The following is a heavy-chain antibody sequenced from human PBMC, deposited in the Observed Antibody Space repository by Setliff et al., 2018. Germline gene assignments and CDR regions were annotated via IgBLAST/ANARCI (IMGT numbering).Heavy chain of an antibody. CDR1: GGSFSDYY. Sequence: PSETLSLTCTVYGGSFSDYYWGWIRQPPGKGLEWIAEINHSGSTNYNPSLKSRVTISVDTSRNQFSLKLSSVTAADTAVYYCARVDFTMLQGVLGHWGQGTLVTVSS. CDR3: ARVDFTMLQGVLGH. V-gene: IGHV4-34*01. D-gene: IGHD3-10*01. CDR2: INHSGST. J-gene: IGHJ1*01.